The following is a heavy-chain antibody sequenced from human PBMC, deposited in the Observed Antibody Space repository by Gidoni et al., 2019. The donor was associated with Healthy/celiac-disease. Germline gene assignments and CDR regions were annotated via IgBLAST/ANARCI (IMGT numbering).Heavy chain of an antibody. V-gene: IGHV4-39*01. J-gene: IGHJ3*02. Sequence: QLQLQESGPGLVKPSETLSLTCTVSGGSISSSSYYGGGIRQPPGKGLEWIGSIYSSGSTYYNPSLKSRVTISVDTSKNQFSLKLSSVTAADTAVYYCARGAAGNAFDIWGQGTMVTVSS. CDR2: IYSSGST. D-gene: IGHD6-13*01. CDR3: ARGAAGNAFDI. CDR1: GGSISSSSYY.